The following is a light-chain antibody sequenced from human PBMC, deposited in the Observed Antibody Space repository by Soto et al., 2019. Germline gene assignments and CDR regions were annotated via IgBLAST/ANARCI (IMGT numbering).Light chain of an antibody. CDR3: TSYTTINTLLV. Sequence: QSVLTQPASVSGSPGQSVTISCTGTSSDVGHYNYVSWYQQYPGKAPKLIIYEVTTRPSGVSNRFSGSKSGNTASLTISGLQAEDEADYYCTSYTTINTLLVFGGGTKLTVL. CDR1: SSDVGHYNY. J-gene: IGLJ2*01. V-gene: IGLV2-14*01. CDR2: EVT.